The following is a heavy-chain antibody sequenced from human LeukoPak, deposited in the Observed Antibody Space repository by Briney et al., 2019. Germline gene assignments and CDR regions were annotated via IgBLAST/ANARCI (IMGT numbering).Heavy chain of an antibody. CDR1: GYTFTSYG. J-gene: IGHJ4*02. V-gene: IGHV1-18*01. CDR2: ISAYNGNT. Sequence: ASVKVSCKASGYTFTSYGISWVRQAPGQGLEWMGWISAYNGNTNYAQKLQGRVTMTTDTSTSTAYMELRSLRSDDTAVYYRARDHYYDSSGYTIYDYWGQGTLVTVSS. CDR3: ARDHYYDSSGYTIYDY. D-gene: IGHD3-22*01.